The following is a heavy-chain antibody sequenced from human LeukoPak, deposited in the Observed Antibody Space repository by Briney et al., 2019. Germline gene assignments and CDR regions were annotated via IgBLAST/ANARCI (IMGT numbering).Heavy chain of an antibody. Sequence: GGSLRLSCAASGFTFSSYGMHWVRQAPGKGLEWVAVIWYDGSNKYYADSVKGRSTISRDNSKNTLYLQMNSLRAEDTAVYYCARAYYDILTGYYRWFDPWGQGTLVTVSS. D-gene: IGHD3-9*01. CDR3: ARAYYDILTGYYRWFDP. CDR1: GFTFSSYG. CDR2: IWYDGSNK. V-gene: IGHV3-33*01. J-gene: IGHJ5*02.